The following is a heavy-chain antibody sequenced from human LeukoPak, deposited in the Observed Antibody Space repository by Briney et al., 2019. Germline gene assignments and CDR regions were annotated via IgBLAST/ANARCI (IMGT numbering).Heavy chain of an antibody. Sequence: PGGSLRLSCAASGFTFSDYYMSWIRQAPGKVLDFVSYIGSSGITIYYADSVKGRFTISRDNAKNSLYLQMNSLRAEDTAVYYCAREGPVAVAHNFDYWGRGTPVTVSS. CDR1: GFTFSDYY. D-gene: IGHD6-19*01. CDR3: AREGPVAVAHNFDY. J-gene: IGHJ4*02. CDR2: IGSSGITI. V-gene: IGHV3-11*01.